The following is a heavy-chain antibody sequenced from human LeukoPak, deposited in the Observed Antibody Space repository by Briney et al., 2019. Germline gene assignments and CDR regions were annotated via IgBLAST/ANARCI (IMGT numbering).Heavy chain of an antibody. V-gene: IGHV1-18*01. CDR3: AGDQDSSSWYPQYYYYGMDV. CDR2: ISAYNGNT. CDR1: GYTFTSYG. D-gene: IGHD6-13*01. Sequence: ASVTVSCKASGYTFTSYGISWVRQAPGQGLEGMGWISAYNGNTNYAQKLQGRVTMTTDTSTNTAYMELRSLRSDDTAVYYCAGDQDSSSWYPQYYYYGMDVWGQGTTVTVSS. J-gene: IGHJ6*02.